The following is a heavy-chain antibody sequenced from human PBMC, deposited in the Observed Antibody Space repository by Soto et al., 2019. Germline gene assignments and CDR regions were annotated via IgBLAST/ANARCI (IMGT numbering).Heavy chain of an antibody. D-gene: IGHD2-15*01. V-gene: IGHV4-59*01. J-gene: IGHJ4*02. CDR1: SASFTVYY. Sequence: QVQLQESGTGLVKPSETLSLTCTVSSASFTVYYWSWIRQPPGKGLEWIGYVYYSGSTSYNPSLTSRVTLSADTSKNQFPPKLTSVTAADTAVYFCARDAGGPGDYWGQGVRVTGSS. CDR3: ARDAGGPGDY. CDR2: VYYSGST.